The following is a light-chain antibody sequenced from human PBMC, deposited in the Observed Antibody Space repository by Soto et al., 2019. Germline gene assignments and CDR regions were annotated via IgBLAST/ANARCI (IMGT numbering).Light chain of an antibody. CDR2: DAS. CDR1: QSVSSY. Sequence: IVLTHSPATLSLSPGERATLSCRASQSVSSYLAWYQQKPGQAPRLLIYDASNRATGIPARFSGSGSGTDFTLTISSLEHDDFAVYYCQQRSKWPVTFGQGTNVDIK. J-gene: IGKJ2*01. V-gene: IGKV3-11*01. CDR3: QQRSKWPVT.